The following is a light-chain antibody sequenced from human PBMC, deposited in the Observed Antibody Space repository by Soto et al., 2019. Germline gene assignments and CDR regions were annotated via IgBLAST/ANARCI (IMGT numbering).Light chain of an antibody. V-gene: IGKV3-11*01. CDR1: QSVSSY. CDR3: QQRSNWTLT. CDR2: DAS. J-gene: IGKJ4*01. Sequence: EIMLTQSPATLSLSPGERATLSCRASQSVSSYLAWYQQKPGQAPRVLIYDASNRATCIPARFSGSGSGTDFTLTISSLEHEDFAVYYCQQRSNWTLTFGGGTKVEIK.